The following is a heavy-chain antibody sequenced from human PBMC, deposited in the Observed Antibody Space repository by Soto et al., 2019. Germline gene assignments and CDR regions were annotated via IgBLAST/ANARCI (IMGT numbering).Heavy chain of an antibody. CDR3: ARGGGIAEDGMDV. D-gene: IGHD6-13*01. CDR1: GFTFSSYD. Sequence: EVQLVESGGGLVQPGGSLRLSCAASGFTFSSYDMHWVRQATGQGLEWVSAIGTAGDPYYQGSVKGRFTISRENAKNSLYLQMNSLRAGDTAVYYCARGGGIAEDGMDVWGQGTTVTVSS. V-gene: IGHV3-13*05. J-gene: IGHJ6*02. CDR2: IGTAGDP.